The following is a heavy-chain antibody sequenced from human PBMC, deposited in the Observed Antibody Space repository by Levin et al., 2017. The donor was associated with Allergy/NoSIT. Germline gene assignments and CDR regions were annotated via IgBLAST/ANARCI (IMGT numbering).Heavy chain of an antibody. CDR3: ARATTQPAWFDS. V-gene: IGHV4-39*07. CDR1: GGSISSISHY. J-gene: IGHJ5*01. CDR2: VFYTGST. Sequence: SETLSLTCAVSGGSISSISHYWGWIRQPPGKGLEWIGSVFYTGSTYYNPSLKSRVTILVDTSRNQFSLRLSSVTAADTALYFCARATTQPAWFDSWGQGTLVTVSS. D-gene: IGHD1-1*01.